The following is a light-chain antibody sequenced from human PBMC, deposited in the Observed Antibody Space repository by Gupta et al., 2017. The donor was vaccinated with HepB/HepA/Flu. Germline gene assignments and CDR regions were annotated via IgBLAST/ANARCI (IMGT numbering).Light chain of an antibody. Sequence: DIQLTQSPSFLSASVGDRVTITCRASQGISSYLAWYQQKPGKAPKLLIYAASTLQSGVPSRFSGSGSGTEFTLTISSLQPEDFATYYCQQRNSYPYTFGQGTKLEIK. J-gene: IGKJ2*01. V-gene: IGKV1-9*01. CDR1: QGISSY. CDR3: QQRNSYPYT. CDR2: AAS.